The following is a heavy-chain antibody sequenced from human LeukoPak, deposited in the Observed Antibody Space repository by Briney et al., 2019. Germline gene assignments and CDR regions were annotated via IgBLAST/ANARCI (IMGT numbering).Heavy chain of an antibody. J-gene: IGHJ4*02. D-gene: IGHD5-24*01. CDR1: GFTFSSYA. V-gene: IGHV3-23*01. CDR2: ISGSGGST. CDR3: ASRDGYNAFDY. Sequence: GGSLRLSCAASGFTFSSYAMSWVRQAPGKGLEWVSVISGSGGSTDNADSVKGRFTISRDNSKNTLYLQMNSLRAEDTAIYYCASRDGYNAFDYWGQGTLVTVSS.